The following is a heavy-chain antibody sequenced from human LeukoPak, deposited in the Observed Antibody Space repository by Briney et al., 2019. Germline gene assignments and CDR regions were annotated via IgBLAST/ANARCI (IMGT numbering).Heavy chain of an antibody. CDR1: GFTFDDYA. V-gene: IGHV3-9*01. CDR2: ISWNSGSI. Sequence: GGSLRLSCAAPGFTFDDYAMHWVRQAPGKGLEWVSGISWNSGSIGYADSVKGRFTISRDNAKNSLYLQMNSLRAEDTALYYCAKEDRRGRHFDYWGQGTLVTVSS. CDR3: AKEDRRGRHFDY. D-gene: IGHD3-16*01. J-gene: IGHJ4*02.